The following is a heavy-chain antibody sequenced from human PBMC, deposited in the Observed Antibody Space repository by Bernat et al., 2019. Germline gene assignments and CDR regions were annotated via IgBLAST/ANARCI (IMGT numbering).Heavy chain of an antibody. D-gene: IGHD2-21*02. Sequence: QVQLQESGPGLVKPSETLSLTCTVSGGSLSSYYWSWIRQPPGKGLEWIGYIYYSGSTNYNPSLKSRVTISVDTSKNQFSLKLSSVTAADTAVYYCAGGGGNSVSFGFDPWGQGTLVTVSS. J-gene: IGHJ5*02. CDR2: IYYSGST. CDR1: GGSLSSYY. V-gene: IGHV4-59*08. CDR3: AGGGGNSVSFGFDP.